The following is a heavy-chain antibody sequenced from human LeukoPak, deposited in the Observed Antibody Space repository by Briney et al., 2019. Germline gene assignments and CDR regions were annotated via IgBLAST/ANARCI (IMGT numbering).Heavy chain of an antibody. J-gene: IGHJ4*02. Sequence: GGSLRLSCEASAFIFSGHWLNWVRQAPGKGLEWVANINQDGSEKYCVDSLKGRFTISRDNAENSLYLQMNSLRAEDTGVYYCARDGHYTIYELRFDYWGQGALVTVSS. D-gene: IGHD5/OR15-5a*01. CDR3: ARDGHYTIYELRFDY. CDR1: AFIFSGHW. V-gene: IGHV3-7*01. CDR2: INQDGSEK.